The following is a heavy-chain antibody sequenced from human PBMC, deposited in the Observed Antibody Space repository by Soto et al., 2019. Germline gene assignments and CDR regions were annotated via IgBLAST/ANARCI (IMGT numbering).Heavy chain of an antibody. J-gene: IGHJ4*02. V-gene: IGHV3-30-3*01. CDR3: AREKRGYSYGYPGDY. CDR1: GFTFSSYA. CDR2: ISYDGSNK. Sequence: QVQLVESGGGVGQPGRSLRLSCAASGFTFSSYAMHWVRQAPGKGLEWVAVISYDGSNKYYADSVKGRFTISRDNSKNTLYLQMNSLRAEDTAVYYCAREKRGYSYGYPGDYWGQGTLVTVSS. D-gene: IGHD5-18*01.